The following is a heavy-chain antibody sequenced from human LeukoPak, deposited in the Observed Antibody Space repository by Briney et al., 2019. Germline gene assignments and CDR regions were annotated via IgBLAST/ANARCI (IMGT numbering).Heavy chain of an antibody. V-gene: IGHV1-18*01. D-gene: IGHD2-2*02. Sequence: ASVKVSCKASGYTFTSYGISWVRQAPGQGLEWMGWISAYNGNTNYAQKLQGRVTMTADTSTSTAYMELRSLRSDDTAVYYCARYLKRYCSSTSCYTLDYWGQGTLVTVSS. CDR2: ISAYNGNT. CDR1: GYTFTSYG. CDR3: ARYLKRYCSSTSCYTLDY. J-gene: IGHJ4*02.